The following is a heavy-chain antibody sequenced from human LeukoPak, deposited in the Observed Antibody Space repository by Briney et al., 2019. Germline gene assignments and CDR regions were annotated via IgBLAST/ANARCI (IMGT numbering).Heavy chain of an antibody. CDR2: IYPGDSDT. V-gene: IGHV5-51*01. J-gene: IGHJ4*02. CDR3: ASHGGHYYDSSGPFDY. CDR1: GYSFTSYW. D-gene: IGHD3-22*01. Sequence: GESLKISCKGSGYSFTSYWIGWVRQMPGKGLEWKGIIYPGDSDTRYSPSFQGQVTISADKSISTAYLQWSSLKASDTAMYYCASHGGHYYDSSGPFDYWGQGTLVTVSS.